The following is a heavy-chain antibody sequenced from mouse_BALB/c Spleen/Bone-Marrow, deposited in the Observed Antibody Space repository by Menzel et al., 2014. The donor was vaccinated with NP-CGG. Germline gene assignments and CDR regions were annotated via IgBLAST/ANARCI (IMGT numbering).Heavy chain of an antibody. CDR1: FNIKDTY. CDR3: ARYYYGSSLFAY. D-gene: IGHD1-1*01. Sequence: FNIKDTYMYWVKQRPEQGLEWIGRIDPANGNTKYDPKFQDKATITADTSSNTAYLQLSSLTSEDTAVYYCARYYYGSSLFAYWGQGTLVTVSA. CDR2: IDPANGNT. V-gene: IGHV14-3*02. J-gene: IGHJ3*01.